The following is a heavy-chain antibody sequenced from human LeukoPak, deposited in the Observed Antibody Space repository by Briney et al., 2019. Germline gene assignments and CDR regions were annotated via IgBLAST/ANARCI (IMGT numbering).Heavy chain of an antibody. CDR1: GDSISSYY. V-gene: IGHV4-4*07. Sequence: NPSETLSLTCTVSGDSISSYYWSWIRQPAGKELEWIGRIYPSGSTDYNASLKSRVTMSVDTSKNQFSLKLSSVTAADTAVYYCARDRLTGTNDAFDIWGQGTMVTVSS. J-gene: IGHJ3*02. CDR2: IYPSGST. CDR3: ARDRLTGTNDAFDI. D-gene: IGHD1-7*01.